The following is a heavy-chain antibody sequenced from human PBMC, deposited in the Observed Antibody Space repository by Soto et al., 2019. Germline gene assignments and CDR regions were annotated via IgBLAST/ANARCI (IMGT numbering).Heavy chain of an antibody. Sequence: PSETLSLTCTVSGGSISSSSYYWGWIRQPPGKGLEWIGSIYYSGSTYYNKSLKNQVTKSVDTSKKQNSLKLSSVTAADTAVYYCAREYYYDSSGYYPNYYYGMDVWGQGTTVTV. CDR1: GGSISSSSYY. V-gene: IGHV4-39*02. CDR2: IYYSGST. D-gene: IGHD3-22*01. CDR3: AREYYYDSSGYYPNYYYGMDV. J-gene: IGHJ6*02.